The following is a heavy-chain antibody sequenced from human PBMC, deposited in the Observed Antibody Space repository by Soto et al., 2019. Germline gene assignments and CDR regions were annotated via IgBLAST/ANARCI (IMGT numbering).Heavy chain of an antibody. CDR3: ASQKLDLPALLAY. Sequence: SETLSLTCSVSGGSINNNYYYWGWVRQPPGKGLEWIGSVSFIGTSYYNPSLESRVTTSIDTSRNQFFLNLTSVTAADTAVYYCASQKLDLPALLAYWGHGTLVTVSS. CDR1: GGSINNNYYY. V-gene: IGHV4-39*01. D-gene: IGHD1-1*01. J-gene: IGHJ4*01. CDR2: VSFIGTS.